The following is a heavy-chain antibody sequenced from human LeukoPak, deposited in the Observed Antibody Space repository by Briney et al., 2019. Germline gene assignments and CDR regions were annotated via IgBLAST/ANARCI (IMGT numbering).Heavy chain of an antibody. D-gene: IGHD5-24*01. J-gene: IGHJ4*02. Sequence: SETLSLTCTVSGGSISSYYWSWIRQPPGKGLEWIGYIYYSGSTNYNPSLKSRVTISVDTSKNQFSLKLSSVTAADTAVYYCARAEQRWLQFDYWGQGTLVTVSS. CDR1: GGSISSYY. CDR2: IYYSGST. CDR3: ARAEQRWLQFDY. V-gene: IGHV4-59*01.